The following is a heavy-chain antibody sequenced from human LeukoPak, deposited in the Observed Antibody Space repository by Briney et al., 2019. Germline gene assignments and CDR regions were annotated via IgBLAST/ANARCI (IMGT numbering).Heavy chain of an antibody. D-gene: IGHD3-22*01. CDR2: INCNGGST. V-gene: IGHV3-20*04. J-gene: IGHJ4*02. Sequence: GGSLRLSCAASGFTFDNYAMTWVRQAPGKGLEWVCGINCNGGSTGYADSVKGRFTISRDNAKNSVYLQMNSLRAEDTALYYCARDRASSISMIAVGVHPGYWGQGALVTVSS. CDR3: ARDRASSISMIAVGVHPGY. CDR1: GFTFDNYA.